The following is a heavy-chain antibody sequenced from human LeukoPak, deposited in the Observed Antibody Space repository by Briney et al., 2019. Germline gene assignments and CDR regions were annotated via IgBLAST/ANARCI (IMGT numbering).Heavy chain of an antibody. CDR2: ISSSSGFI. V-gene: IGHV3-21*01. CDR1: GFTFSSFS. D-gene: IGHD6-19*01. Sequence: GGSLRLSCAASGFTFSSFSMNWDRQAPGKGLEWVSSISSSSGFIYYADSLKGRFTISRDNAKHSLYLQMNSLSAEDAAVYYCARSRGYSSGPYDYWGQGTLVTVSS. CDR3: ARSRGYSSGPYDY. J-gene: IGHJ4*02.